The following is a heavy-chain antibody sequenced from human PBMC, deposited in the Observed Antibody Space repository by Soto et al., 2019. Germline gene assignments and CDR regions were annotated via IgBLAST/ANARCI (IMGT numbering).Heavy chain of an antibody. V-gene: IGHV3-33*01. CDR1: GFTFSSYG. J-gene: IGHJ4*02. D-gene: IGHD1-1*01. CDR3: ARDWKFRTHY. Sequence: QVQLVESGGGVVHPGRSLRLSCAASGFTFSSYGMHWVRQAPGKGLEWVAVIWYDGSNKYYADSVKGRFTISRDNSKITLYLQMYRLSAEDTVVYYCARDWKFRTHYWGEGTLVTVSS. CDR2: IWYDGSNK.